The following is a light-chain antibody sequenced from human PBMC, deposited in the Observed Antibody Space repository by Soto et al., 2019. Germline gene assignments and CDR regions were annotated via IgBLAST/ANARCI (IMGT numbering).Light chain of an antibody. CDR2: NVS. V-gene: IGLV2-14*01. CDR3: SSYTTTNTYV. CDR1: SSDVGGYNL. J-gene: IGLJ1*01. Sequence: QSVLTQPASVSGSPGQSITISCTGTSSDVGGYNLVSWYQQLPGKAPKFLIYNVSNRPSGVSNRFSGSKSGNTASLTISGLQAEDEAEYYCSSYTTTNTYVFGTGTKVTVL.